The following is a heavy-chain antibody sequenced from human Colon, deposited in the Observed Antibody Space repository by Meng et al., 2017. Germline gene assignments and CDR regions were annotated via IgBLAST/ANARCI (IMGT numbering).Heavy chain of an antibody. CDR3: AKGRDSLFYYYYGLDV. Sequence: GESLKISCAASGFSFNSYVMSWVRQAPGKGLEWVAAISGTGGTTFYADSVKGRFTISRDNSKNTLYLQLNNLRAEDTAVYYCAKGRDSLFYYYYGLDVWGQGTTVTVSS. V-gene: IGHV3-23*01. CDR1: GFSFNSYV. CDR2: ISGTGGTT. J-gene: IGHJ6*02.